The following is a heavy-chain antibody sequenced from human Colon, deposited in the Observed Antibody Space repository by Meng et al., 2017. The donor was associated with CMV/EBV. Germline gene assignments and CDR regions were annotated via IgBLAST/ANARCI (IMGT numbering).Heavy chain of an antibody. CDR1: GGSFSSYA. Sequence: SVKVSCKASGGSFSSYAISWVRQAPGQGPEWMGGTIPTLGIANYAQKFQGRVTITADKSTSTAYMELSSLRSEDTAVYYCARVEIVVVPAAIRLPDYWGQGTLVTVSS. V-gene: IGHV1-69*10. D-gene: IGHD2-2*03. CDR2: TIPTLGIA. J-gene: IGHJ4*02. CDR3: ARVEIVVVPAAIRLPDY.